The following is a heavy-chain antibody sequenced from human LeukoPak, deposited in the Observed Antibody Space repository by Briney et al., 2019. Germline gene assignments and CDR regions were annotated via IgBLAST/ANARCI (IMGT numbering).Heavy chain of an antibody. Sequence: GGSLRLSCAASGFTFSSYWMHWVRQAPGKGLVWVSRINSDGSSTSYADSVKGRFTISRDNAKNTLYLQMNSLKTEDTAVYYCTSSASGLLRIDYWGQGTLVTVSS. CDR1: GFTFSSYW. CDR2: INSDGSST. CDR3: TSSASGLLRIDY. V-gene: IGHV3-74*01. D-gene: IGHD2-2*01. J-gene: IGHJ4*02.